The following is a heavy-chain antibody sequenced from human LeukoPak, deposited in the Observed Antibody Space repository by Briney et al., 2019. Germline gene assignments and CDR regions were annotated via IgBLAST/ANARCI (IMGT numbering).Heavy chain of an antibody. CDR2: IDSAGGGT. CDR3: AKTGPNYDILTGYYSSLWFDY. V-gene: IGHV3-74*01. D-gene: IGHD3-9*01. Sequence: GGSLRLSCAASGFSFSNFWMLWVRQVPGKGLACVSRIDSAGGGTAYADSVKGRFTISRDNSKNTLYLQMNSLRAEDTAVYYCAKTGPNYDILTGYYSSLWFDYWGQGTLVTISS. CDR1: GFSFSNFW. J-gene: IGHJ4*02.